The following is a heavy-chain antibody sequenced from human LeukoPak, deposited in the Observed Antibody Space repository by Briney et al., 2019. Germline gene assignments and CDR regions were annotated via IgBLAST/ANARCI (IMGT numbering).Heavy chain of an antibody. CDR3: ARDRTAGYCSGGNCYTDY. V-gene: IGHV3-33*01. Sequence: GSSLRLSCAASGFTFNSYGMHWVRQAPGKGLEWVAVLWYDGSDEYYADSVKGRFTISRDNSGNTLYPQMNSLRAEDTAVYYCARDRTAGYCSGGNCYTDYWGQGTLVTVSS. CDR2: LWYDGSDE. J-gene: IGHJ4*02. D-gene: IGHD2-15*01. CDR1: GFTFNSYG.